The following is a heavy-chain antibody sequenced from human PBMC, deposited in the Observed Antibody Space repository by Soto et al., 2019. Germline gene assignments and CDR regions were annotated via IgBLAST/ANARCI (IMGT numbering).Heavy chain of an antibody. J-gene: IGHJ4*02. Sequence: SGGSLRLSCAASGFTFSSYSMNWVRQAPGKGLEWVSSISSSSSYIYYADSVKGRFTISRENAKNSLYLKMNSLRAEDTAVYYCARGRTYYDILTGYYFDYWGQGTLVTVSS. CDR3: ARGRTYYDILTGYYFDY. V-gene: IGHV3-21*01. D-gene: IGHD3-9*01. CDR2: ISSSSSYI. CDR1: GFTFSSYS.